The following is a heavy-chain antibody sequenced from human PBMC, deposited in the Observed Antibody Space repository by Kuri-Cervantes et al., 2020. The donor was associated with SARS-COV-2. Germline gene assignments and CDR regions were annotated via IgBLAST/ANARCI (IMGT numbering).Heavy chain of an antibody. CDR3: ARPREYQLLYMDV. CDR2: INAGNGNT. V-gene: IGHV1-3*01. D-gene: IGHD2-2*01. CDR1: GYTFTSYD. Sequence: ASVKVSCKASGYTFTSYDINWVRQATGQRLEWMGWINAGNGNTKYSQKFQGRVTITRDTSASTAYMELSSLRSEDTAVYYCARPREYQLLYMDVWGKGTTVTVSS. J-gene: IGHJ6*03.